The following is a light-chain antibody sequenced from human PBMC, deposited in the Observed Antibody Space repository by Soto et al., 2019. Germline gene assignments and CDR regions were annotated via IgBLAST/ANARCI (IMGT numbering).Light chain of an antibody. CDR3: QQYNNWIT. CDR2: AAS. Sequence: EIVLTQSPGTLSLSPGEGATLSCRASQSVTGINLAWYQQKPGQAPRLLIYAASNRATGVPARFSGSWSGTEFTLTISSLQSEDFAVYYCQQYNNWITFGQGTRLEIK. CDR1: QSVTGIN. V-gene: IGKV3-15*01. J-gene: IGKJ5*01.